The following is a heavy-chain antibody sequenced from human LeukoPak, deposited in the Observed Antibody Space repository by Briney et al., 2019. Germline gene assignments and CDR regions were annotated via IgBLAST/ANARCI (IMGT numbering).Heavy chain of an antibody. CDR1: GGTFISYA. CDR3: AEEAGDGYNYKGYFDY. Sequence: GSSVKVSCKASGGTFISYAISWVRQAPGQGLEWMGRIIRIFGTANYAQEFQGRVTITTDESTSTAYMELSSLRSEDTAVYYCAEEAGDGYNYKGYFDYWGQGTLVTVSS. V-gene: IGHV1-69*05. CDR2: IIRIFGTA. D-gene: IGHD5-24*01. J-gene: IGHJ4*02.